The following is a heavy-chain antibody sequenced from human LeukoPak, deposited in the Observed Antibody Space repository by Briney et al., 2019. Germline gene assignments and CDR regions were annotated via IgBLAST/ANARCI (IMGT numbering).Heavy chain of an antibody. V-gene: IGHV3-66*01. J-gene: IGHJ4*02. CDR2: IYSGGST. CDR3: ARDLSYGGNSA. D-gene: IGHD4-23*01. CDR1: GFTVSSNY. Sequence: GGSLRLSCAASGFTVSSNYMTWVRQAPGKGLEWVSVIYSGGSTYYADSVKGRFTISRDNSKNTLYLQMNSLRAEDTAVYYCARDLSYGGNSAWGQGTLVTVSS.